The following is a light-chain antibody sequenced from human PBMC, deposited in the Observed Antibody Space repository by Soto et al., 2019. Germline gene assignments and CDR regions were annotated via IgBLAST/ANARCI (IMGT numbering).Light chain of an antibody. CDR3: QQYYSLPLT. CDR1: QSLTSY. J-gene: IGKJ4*01. V-gene: IGKV3-15*01. CDR2: GAS. Sequence: EIVMTQSPATLSVSPGERAALSCRASQSLTSYSAWFQQKPGQAPSLLIYGASTRATGIPDRFSGSGSGTEFTLTINGLQSEDFAVYFCQQYYSLPLTFGGGTKVEIK.